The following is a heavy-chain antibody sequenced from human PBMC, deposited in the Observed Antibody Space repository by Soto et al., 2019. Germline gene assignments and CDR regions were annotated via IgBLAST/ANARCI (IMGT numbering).Heavy chain of an antibody. CDR1: GCTFSSYA. V-gene: IGHV3-30-3*01. CDR2: ISYDGSNK. Sequence: SLRLSSAASGCTFSSYAMHFVRQAPGKGLEWVGVISYDGSNKYYEDSVKGRFTISRDNSKNTLYLQMNSLRTEDTAVYYCARPLWSDDYNWGYFDLWGRGTLVTVSS. CDR3: ARPLWSDDYNWGYFDL. J-gene: IGHJ2*01. D-gene: IGHD4-4*01.